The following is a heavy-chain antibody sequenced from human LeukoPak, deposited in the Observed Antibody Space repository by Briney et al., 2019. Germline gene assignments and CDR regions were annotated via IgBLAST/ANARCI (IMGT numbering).Heavy chain of an antibody. D-gene: IGHD6-13*01. CDR1: GGSISXXX. J-gene: IGHJ4*02. CDR3: ATLSPFAGHSSSSYELDY. Sequence: SGGSISXXXXXWXXXPPGXXXXXXXXXYYSGSTDYNPSLKSRVTISVDTSKNQFSLKLSSVTAAHTAVYYCATLSPFAGHSSSSYELDYWGQGTLVTVSS. CDR2: XYYSGST. V-gene: IGHV4-59*08.